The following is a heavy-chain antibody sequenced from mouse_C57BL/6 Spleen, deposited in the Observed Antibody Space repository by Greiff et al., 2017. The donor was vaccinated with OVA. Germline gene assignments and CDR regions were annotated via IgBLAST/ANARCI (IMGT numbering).Heavy chain of an antibody. CDR3: STMITTNRYFDV. V-gene: IGHV5-6*01. CDR1: GFTFSSYG. CDR2: ISSGGSYT. D-gene: IGHD2-4*01. J-gene: IGHJ1*03. Sequence: EVQGVESGGDLVKPGGSLKLSCAASGFTFSSYGMSWVRQTPDKRLEWVATISSGGSYTYYPDSVKGRFTISRDNAKNTLYLQMSSLKSEDTAMYYCSTMITTNRYFDVWGTGTTVTVSS.